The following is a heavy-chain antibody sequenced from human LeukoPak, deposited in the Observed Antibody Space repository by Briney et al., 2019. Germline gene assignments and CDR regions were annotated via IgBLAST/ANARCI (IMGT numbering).Heavy chain of an antibody. J-gene: IGHJ6*03. CDR2: INHSGST. Sequence: SETLSLTCAVYGGSFSGYYWSWIRQPPGKGLEWIGEINHSGSTNYNPSLKSRVTISVDTSKNQFSLKLSSVTAADPAVYYSARTVADIGYYYYYMRVWGKGTTVTVSS. D-gene: IGHD2-2*02. V-gene: IGHV4-34*01. CDR3: ARTVADIGYYYYYMRV. CDR1: GGSFSGYY.